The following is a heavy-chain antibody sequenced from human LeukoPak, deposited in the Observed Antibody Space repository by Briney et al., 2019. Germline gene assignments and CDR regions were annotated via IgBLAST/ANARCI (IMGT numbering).Heavy chain of an antibody. Sequence: GGSLRLSCAASGFTFRNYAVVWVRQAPGKGLEWVSAITGSGATTYYAVSVRGRFTIYRDNSKNTLYLQMNSLRGEDTAVYYCGKDPNGDYVGAFDFQRWGQGTLVTVSS. CDR1: GFTFRNYA. CDR2: ITGSGATT. CDR3: GKDPNGDYVGAFDFQR. D-gene: IGHD4-17*01. V-gene: IGHV3-23*01. J-gene: IGHJ1*01.